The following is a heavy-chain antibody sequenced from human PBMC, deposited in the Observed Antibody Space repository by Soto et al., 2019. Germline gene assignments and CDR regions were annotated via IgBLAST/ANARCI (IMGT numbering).Heavy chain of an antibody. V-gene: IGHV3-23*01. CDR1: GFTFSSYA. CDR3: AKGSKFTIFSANDF. CDR2: LSGNSGTT. Sequence: EVQLLESGGGLVQPGGSLRLSCAASGFTFSSYAMTWVRQAPGKELEWVSALSGNSGTTYSADSVKGRFTISRDNSRNTLYLQMSSLRAEDTALYYCAKGSKFTIFSANDFWGQGTLVTVSS. D-gene: IGHD3-3*01. J-gene: IGHJ4*02.